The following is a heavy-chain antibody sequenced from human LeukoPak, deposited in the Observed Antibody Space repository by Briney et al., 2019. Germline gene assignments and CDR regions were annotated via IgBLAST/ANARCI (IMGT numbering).Heavy chain of an antibody. CDR2: IDPSASYT. CDR3: ARHYGSLFDY. Sequence: GESLKISCKGSGYSFTTYWISWVRQMPGKGLEWMGRIDPSASYTNYSPSFQGHVTTSADTSISTAYLQGSSLKASDSAMYYCARHYGSLFDYWGQGTPVTVSS. J-gene: IGHJ4*02. V-gene: IGHV5-10-1*01. CDR1: GYSFTTYW. D-gene: IGHD3-10*01.